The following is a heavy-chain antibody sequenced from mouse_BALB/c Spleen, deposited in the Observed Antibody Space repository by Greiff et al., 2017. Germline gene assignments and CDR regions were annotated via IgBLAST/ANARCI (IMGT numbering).Heavy chain of an antibody. CDR3: ARWKLGGYYFDY. CDR2: IDPETGGT. CDR1: GYTFTDYE. V-gene: IGHV1-15*01. Sequence: VQLQQSGAELVRPGASVTLSCKASGYTFTDYEMHWVKQTPVHGLEWIGAIDPETGGTAYNEKFKGKATFTADTSSNTAYMQLSSLTSEDSAVYYCARWKLGGYYFDYWGQGTTLTVSS. D-gene: IGHD4-1*01. J-gene: IGHJ2*01.